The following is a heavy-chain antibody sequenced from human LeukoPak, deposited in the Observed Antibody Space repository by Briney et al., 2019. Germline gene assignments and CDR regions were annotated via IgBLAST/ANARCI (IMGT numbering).Heavy chain of an antibody. CDR1: GFTFSSYD. Sequence: GGALRLSCAASGFTFSSYDMTWVRQAPGKGLEWVANIKQDGSEKYYVDSVKGRFTISRDNAKNSLYLQMNSLRAEDTAVYYCARVSTISVWDYYYYYMDVWGKGTTVTVSS. CDR2: IKQDGSEK. D-gene: IGHD5-24*01. J-gene: IGHJ6*03. CDR3: ARVSTISVWDYYYYYMDV. V-gene: IGHV3-7*01.